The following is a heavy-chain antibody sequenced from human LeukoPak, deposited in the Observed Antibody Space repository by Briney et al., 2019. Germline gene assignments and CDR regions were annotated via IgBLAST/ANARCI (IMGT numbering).Heavy chain of an antibody. CDR3: ARDIPPYYYDSSGYYDY. J-gene: IGHJ4*02. Sequence: GGSLRLSCAASGFTFDDYGMSWVRQAPGKGLEWVSGINWNGGSTGYADSVKGRFTISRDNAKNSLYLQMNSLRAEDTALYYCARDIPPYYYDSSGYYDYWGQGTLVTVSS. CDR2: INWNGGST. D-gene: IGHD3-22*01. CDR1: GFTFDDYG. V-gene: IGHV3-20*04.